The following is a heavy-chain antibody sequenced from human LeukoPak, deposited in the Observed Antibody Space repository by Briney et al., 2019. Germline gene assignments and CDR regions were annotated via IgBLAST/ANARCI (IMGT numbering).Heavy chain of an antibody. Sequence: SETLSLTFTVSGGSMSGDYWSWIRQPPGKGLEWIGYIYDSGSTNYNPSLKSRVTISVDTSKNQFSLKLSSVTAADTAVYYCARRLGDYWGQGTLVTVSS. CDR1: GGSMSGDY. J-gene: IGHJ4*02. CDR3: ARRLGDY. V-gene: IGHV4-59*08. CDR2: IYDSGST.